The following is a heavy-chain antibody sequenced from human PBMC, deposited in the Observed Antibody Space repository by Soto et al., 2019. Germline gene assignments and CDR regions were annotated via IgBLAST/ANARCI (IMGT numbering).Heavy chain of an antibody. Sequence: SETLSLTCTVSGGSISSYYWSWIRQPAGKGLEWIGRIYTSGSTNYNPSLKSRVTMSVDTSKNQFSLKLSSVTAADTAVYYCARDSQYCSGGSCYNYYYYGMDVWGQGTMVTVSS. D-gene: IGHD2-15*01. CDR3: ARDSQYCSGGSCYNYYYYGMDV. V-gene: IGHV4-4*07. CDR2: IYTSGST. J-gene: IGHJ6*02. CDR1: GGSISSYY.